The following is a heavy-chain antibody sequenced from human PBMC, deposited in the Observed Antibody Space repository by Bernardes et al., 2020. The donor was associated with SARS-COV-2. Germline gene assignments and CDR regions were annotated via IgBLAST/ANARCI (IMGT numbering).Heavy chain of an antibody. CDR3: VRAVWGIWYFDL. J-gene: IGHJ2*01. Sequence: ASVKVSCKASGYTLSDYYMHWVRQAPGQGLEWMGWINPHSGGTNYAQKFQGRVTVTRDTSISTAYMELSRLTSDDTAVYYCVRAVWGIWYFDLWGRGTLVTVSS. CDR1: GYTLSDYY. D-gene: IGHD3-16*01. CDR2: INPHSGGT. V-gene: IGHV1-2*02.